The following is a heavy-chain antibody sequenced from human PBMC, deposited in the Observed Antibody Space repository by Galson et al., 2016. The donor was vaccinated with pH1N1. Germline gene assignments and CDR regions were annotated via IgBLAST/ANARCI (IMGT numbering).Heavy chain of an antibody. CDR2: RRYSGFT. D-gene: IGHD1-26*01. Sequence: ETLSLTCTVSGGSLSSRNFYGGWIRQPPGKGLEWIGTRRYSGFTHYNSSLQSRVTISVDTPENQFSLRLSSVTAADTAVYYCASLVRGSYPDPLYYFDFWGLGTLVTVSS. CDR1: GGSLSSRNFY. CDR3: ASLVRGSYPDPLYYFDF. V-gene: IGHV4-39*01. J-gene: IGHJ4*02.